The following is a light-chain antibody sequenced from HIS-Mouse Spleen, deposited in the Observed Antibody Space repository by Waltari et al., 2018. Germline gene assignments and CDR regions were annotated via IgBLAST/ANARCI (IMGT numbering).Light chain of an antibody. CDR1: QSISSW. CDR2: KED. V-gene: IGKV1-5*03. Sequence: DIQMTQSPSTLSASVGDRVTITWRARQSISSWLAWYQQKQGKAPKLLIYKEDSLERGVPSGFSGSGSGKEFTLTISSLQPDDFATYYCQQYNSYSNTFGQGTKLEIK. J-gene: IGKJ2*01. CDR3: QQYNSYSNT.